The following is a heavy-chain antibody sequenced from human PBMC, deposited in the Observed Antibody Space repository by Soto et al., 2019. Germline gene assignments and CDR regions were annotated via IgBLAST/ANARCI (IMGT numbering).Heavy chain of an antibody. CDR2: VYYGGT. D-gene: IGHD4-4*01. Sequence: SETVSLTXTVSGGSMSSNYWSWIRQSPAKGLEWIGFVYYGGTNYNPSFESRVTMSVDTPKKQFSLELTDVTAADTAVYYCVSYRGAFYFDHWGQGTLVTVSS. CDR1: GGSMSSNY. CDR3: VSYRGAFYFDH. V-gene: IGHV4-59*01. J-gene: IGHJ4*02.